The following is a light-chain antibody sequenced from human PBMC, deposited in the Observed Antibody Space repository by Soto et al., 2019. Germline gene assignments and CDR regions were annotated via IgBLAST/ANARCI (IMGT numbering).Light chain of an antibody. J-gene: IGKJ4*01. CDR1: QSISSW. Sequence: DIQRTISPSTLSVFVKDRVTITCRASQSISSWLAWYQQKPGKAPKLLIYKASSLESGVPSRFSGSGSGTEFTLTISSLQPDDFAPYYCQQANRYSLSFAGGTKL. CDR2: KAS. V-gene: IGKV1-5*03. CDR3: QQANRYSLS.